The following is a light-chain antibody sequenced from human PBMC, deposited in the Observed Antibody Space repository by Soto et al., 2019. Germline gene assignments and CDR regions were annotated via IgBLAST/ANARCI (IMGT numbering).Light chain of an antibody. CDR2: YDS. Sequence: SYELTQPPSVSVAPGETARITCGGNNIGTKSVHWYQQKPGQAPILVIYYDSDRPSGIPERFSGSNSGNTATLTISRVEAGDGADYYCQVWDSSTDHLVVFGGGTKLTVL. CDR1: NIGTKS. V-gene: IGLV3-21*04. J-gene: IGLJ2*01. CDR3: QVWDSSTDHLVV.